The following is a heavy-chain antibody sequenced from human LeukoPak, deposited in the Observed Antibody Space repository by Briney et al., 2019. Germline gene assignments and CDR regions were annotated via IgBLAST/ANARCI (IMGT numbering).Heavy chain of an antibody. CDR1: GGSLSSGTFY. D-gene: IGHD6-6*01. CDR2: IHTSGSA. Sequence: PSQTLSLTCTVSGGSLSSGTFYWSWIRQPAGKGLEWIGRIHTSGSANSNPSLKSRVTISVDTSKNQLSLNLTSVTAADTAVYYCARGLATRPDWFDPWGQGTLVTVSS. CDR3: ARGLATRPDWFDP. J-gene: IGHJ5*02. V-gene: IGHV4-61*02.